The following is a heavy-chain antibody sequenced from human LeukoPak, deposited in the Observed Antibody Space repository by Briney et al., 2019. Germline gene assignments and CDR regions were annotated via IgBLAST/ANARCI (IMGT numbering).Heavy chain of an antibody. CDR3: ARGYYFDY. V-gene: IGHV4-59*10. CDR2: IYTSGST. J-gene: IGHJ4*02. Sequence: PSETLSLTCAVYGGSFSGYYWSWIRQPPGKGLEWIGRIYTSGSTNYNPSLKSRVTMSVDTSKNQFPLKLSSVTAADTAVYYCARGYYFDYWGQGTLVTVSS. CDR1: GGSFSGYY.